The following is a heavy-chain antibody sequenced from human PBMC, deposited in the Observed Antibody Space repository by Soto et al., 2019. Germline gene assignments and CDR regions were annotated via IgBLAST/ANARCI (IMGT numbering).Heavy chain of an antibody. V-gene: IGHV4-61*01. CDR1: EGYVVIGSDY. D-gene: IGHD3-3*01. Sequence: LTYSVAEGYVVIGSDYWSWIRQPPGQGLEWIGYIYYSGSTNYNPSLKSRVTISVDTSKNQFSLKLTSVTAADTALYTCAISGDEIRFLDGFGIWGQGTSGT. CDR2: IYYSGST. CDR3: AISGDEIRFLDGFGI. J-gene: IGHJ6*02.